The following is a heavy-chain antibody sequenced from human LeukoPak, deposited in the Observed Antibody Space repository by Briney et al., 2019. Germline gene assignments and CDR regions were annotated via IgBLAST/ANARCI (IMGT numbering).Heavy chain of an antibody. D-gene: IGHD3-9*01. CDR1: GYTFTSYG. CDR2: ISAYNGNT. V-gene: IGHV1-18*01. J-gene: IGHJ4*02. CDR3: ARVPYYDILTGYFY. Sequence: ASVKVSCKASGYTFTSYGISWVRQAPGQGLEWMGWISAYNGNTNYAQKLQGRVTMTTDTSTSTAYMELRSLRSDDTAVYYCARVPYYDILTGYFYWGQGTLVTVSS.